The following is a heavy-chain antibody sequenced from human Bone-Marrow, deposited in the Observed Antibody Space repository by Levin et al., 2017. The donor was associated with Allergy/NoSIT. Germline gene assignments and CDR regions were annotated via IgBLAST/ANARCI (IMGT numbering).Heavy chain of an antibody. Sequence: ASVKVSCKASGYTFTSYGISWVRQAPGQGLEWMGWISAYNGNTNYAQKLQGRVTMTTDTSTSTAYMELRSLRSDDTAVYYCARDSSTLGGPFLEWLYGEEYYDYGMDVWGQGTTVTVSS. CDR3: ARDSSTLGGPFLEWLYGEEYYDYGMDV. CDR1: GYTFTSYG. CDR2: ISAYNGNT. D-gene: IGHD3-3*02. J-gene: IGHJ6*02. V-gene: IGHV1-18*01.